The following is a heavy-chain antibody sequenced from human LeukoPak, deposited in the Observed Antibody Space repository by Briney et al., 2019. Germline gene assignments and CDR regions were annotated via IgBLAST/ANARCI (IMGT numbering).Heavy chain of an antibody. V-gene: IGHV3-30*02. CDR3: AKLQLYYDILTGPLVDH. Sequence: PGGSLRLSCAASGFTFSSYGMHWVCQAPGKRLEWVAFIRYDGTDKYYAGSVKGRFTISRDNSKNTLYLQMNSLRAEDTAVYYCAKLQLYYDILTGPLVDHWGQGTLVTVSS. D-gene: IGHD3-9*01. CDR2: IRYDGTDK. J-gene: IGHJ4*02. CDR1: GFTFSSYG.